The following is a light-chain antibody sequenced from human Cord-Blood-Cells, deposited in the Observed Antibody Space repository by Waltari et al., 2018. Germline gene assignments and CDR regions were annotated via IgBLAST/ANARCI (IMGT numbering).Light chain of an antibody. CDR3: SSYAGSNKNV. J-gene: IGLJ1*01. CDR2: EVS. CDR1: SSDVGGYNY. Sequence: QSALTQPPSASGSPGQSVTISCTGTSSDVGGYNYVSWYQQHPGKAPKLMIYEVSKRPSGVPDRFSGSKAGTTASLTVSGLQAEDEADYYCSSYAGSNKNVFGTGTKVTVL. V-gene: IGLV2-8*01.